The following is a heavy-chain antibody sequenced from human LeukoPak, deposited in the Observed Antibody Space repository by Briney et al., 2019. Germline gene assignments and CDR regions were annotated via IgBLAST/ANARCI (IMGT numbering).Heavy chain of an antibody. CDR2: IYYSGST. Sequence: SETLSLTCTVSGASSDSMRYSYWSWIRQPPGKGLEWIGYIYYSGSTYYNPSLKSRVTISVDTSKNQFSLKLSSVTAADTAVYYCARVAGAAFDIWGQGTMVTVSS. J-gene: IGHJ3*02. CDR3: ARVAGAAFDI. CDR1: GASSDSMRYSY. D-gene: IGHD6-19*01. V-gene: IGHV4-30-4*01.